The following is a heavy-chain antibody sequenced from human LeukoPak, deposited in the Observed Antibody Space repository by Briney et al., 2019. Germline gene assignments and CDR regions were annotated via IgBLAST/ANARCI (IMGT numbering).Heavy chain of an antibody. J-gene: IGHJ3*02. CDR2: MNPKSGNT. Sequence: ASVKVSCKASGYTLTSYDINWVRQATGQGLEWMGWMNPKSGNTGYAQKFQGRATITRNTSISTAYMELSRLRSDERAVYYFARGYYYVSSGPDAFDIWGQGTMVTVSS. V-gene: IGHV1-8*03. CDR1: GYTLTSYD. D-gene: IGHD3-22*01. CDR3: ARGYYYVSSGPDAFDI.